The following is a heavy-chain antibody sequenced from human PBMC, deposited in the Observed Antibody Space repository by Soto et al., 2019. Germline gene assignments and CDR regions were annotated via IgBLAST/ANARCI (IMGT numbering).Heavy chain of an antibody. CDR2: IYYSGST. V-gene: IGHV4-61*01. CDR1: GGSVSSGSYY. D-gene: IGHD2-21*01. CDR3: ARESHIVVVSGRFDY. J-gene: IGHJ4*02. Sequence: SETLSLTCTVSGGSVSSGSYYWSWIRQPPGKGLEWIGYIYYSGSTNYNPSLKSRVTISVDTSKNQFSLKLSSVTAADTAVYYCARESHIVVVSGRFDYWGQGTLVTVSS.